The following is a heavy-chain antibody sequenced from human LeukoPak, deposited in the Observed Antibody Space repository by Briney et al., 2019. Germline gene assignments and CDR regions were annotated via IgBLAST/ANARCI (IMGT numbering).Heavy chain of an antibody. CDR2: INHSGST. D-gene: IGHD1-26*01. J-gene: IGHJ4*02. CDR1: GGSFSGYY. CDR3: ARDPVVGAMGAD. V-gene: IGHV4-34*01. Sequence: SETLSLTCAVYGGSFSGYYWSWIRQPPGKGLEWIGEINHSGSTNYNPSLKSRVTISVDTSKNQFSLKLSSVTAADTAVYYCARDPVVGAMGADWGQGTLVTVSS.